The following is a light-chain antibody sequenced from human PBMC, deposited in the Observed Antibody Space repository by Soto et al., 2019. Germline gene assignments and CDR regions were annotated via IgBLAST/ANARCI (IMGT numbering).Light chain of an antibody. CDR1: QSVDSSF. CDR2: GAS. J-gene: IGKJ1*01. Sequence: DIGLTQSPGSMSLSPGDRATLSCRASQSVDSSFFAWYQQKPGQAPRLLIYGASNRSTGIPDRFSGSGSGTDFTLTISRREPEYFAVYYCQQYVRSVPFGQGTKVEIK. CDR3: QQYVRSVP. V-gene: IGKV3-20*01.